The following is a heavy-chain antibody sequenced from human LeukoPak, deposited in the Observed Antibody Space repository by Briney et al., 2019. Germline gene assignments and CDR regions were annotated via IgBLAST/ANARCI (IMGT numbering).Heavy chain of an antibody. Sequence: AASVKVCCKASGYTFTGYYMHWVRQAPGQGLEWMGWINPNSGGTNCAQKFQSRVTMTRGTSISTAYMGLSMLKSDDTAVNYGARGGGFDYGDYGLTLGTYWYFDLWGRGTLVTVSS. J-gene: IGHJ2*01. CDR2: INPNSGGT. CDR1: GYTFTGYY. CDR3: ARGGGFDYGDYGLTLGTYWYFDL. V-gene: IGHV1-2*02. D-gene: IGHD4-17*01.